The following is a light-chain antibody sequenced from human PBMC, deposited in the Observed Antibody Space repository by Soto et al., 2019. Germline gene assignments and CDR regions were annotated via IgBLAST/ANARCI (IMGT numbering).Light chain of an antibody. CDR3: QQYNYYRT. Sequence: DIQMTQSPSSLSASVGDRVTITCRASQSISTNLNWFQQKPGKAPKLLIYDASTLESGVPSRFSGSGSGTEFTLTISSLQPDDFATYYCQQYNYYRTFGQGTKVDIK. V-gene: IGKV1-5*01. CDR2: DAS. J-gene: IGKJ1*01. CDR1: QSISTN.